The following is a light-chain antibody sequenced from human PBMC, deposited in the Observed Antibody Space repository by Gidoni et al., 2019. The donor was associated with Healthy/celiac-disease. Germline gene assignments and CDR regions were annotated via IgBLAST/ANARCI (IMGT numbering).Light chain of an antibody. CDR1: SSNIGSNY. J-gene: IGLJ1*01. V-gene: IGLV1-47*01. CDR2: RNN. Sequence: QSVLPQPPSASGTPGQGVTISCSGRSSNIGSNYVYWYQQPPGTAPKLLIYRNNQRPSGVPDRFSGSKSGTSASLAISGLRSEDEADYYCAAWDDSLSGYVFGTGTKVTVL. CDR3: AAWDDSLSGYV.